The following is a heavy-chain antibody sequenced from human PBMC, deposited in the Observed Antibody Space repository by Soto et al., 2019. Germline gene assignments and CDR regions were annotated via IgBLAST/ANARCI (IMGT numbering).Heavy chain of an antibody. CDR3: ARHKGYCSSTSCYGMDV. D-gene: IGHD2-15*01. CDR1: GYTFTTYW. V-gene: IGHV5-51*01. CDR2: IYPGDSDS. Sequence: PGESLKISCEGSGYTFTTYWVAWLRQMPGKGLEWVGSIYPGDSDSRYNPSVQGQVTISADRSISTAYLQWNSLKASDTAMYFCARHKGYCSSTSCYGMDVWGQGTTVTVSS. J-gene: IGHJ6*02.